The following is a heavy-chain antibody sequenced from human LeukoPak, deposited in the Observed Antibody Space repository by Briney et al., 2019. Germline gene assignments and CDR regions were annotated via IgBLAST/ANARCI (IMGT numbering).Heavy chain of an antibody. Sequence: GGSLRLSCAASGFTVSSNYMSWVRRAPGKGLEWVSVIYSGGSAYYADSVKGRFTISRDNSKNTLYLQMNSLRAEDTAVYFCVRGDLCREGTMCYYYGMDVWGQGTTVAVSS. D-gene: IGHD3-10*01. CDR2: IYSGGSA. CDR3: VRGDLCREGTMCYYYGMDV. J-gene: IGHJ6*02. CDR1: GFTVSSNY. V-gene: IGHV3-53*01.